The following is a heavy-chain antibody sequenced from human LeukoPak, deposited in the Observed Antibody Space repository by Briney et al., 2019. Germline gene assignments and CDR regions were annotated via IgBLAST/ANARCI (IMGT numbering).Heavy chain of an antibody. V-gene: IGHV1-69*13. CDR1: GGTFSSYA. D-gene: IGHD6-13*01. CDR2: IIPIFGTA. Sequence: SVKVSCKASGGTFSSYAIGWVRQAPGQGLEWMGGIIPIFGTANYAQKFQGRVTITADESTSTAYMELSGLRSEDTAVYYCARDRSGYLDYWGQGTLVTVSS. J-gene: IGHJ4*02. CDR3: ARDRSGYLDY.